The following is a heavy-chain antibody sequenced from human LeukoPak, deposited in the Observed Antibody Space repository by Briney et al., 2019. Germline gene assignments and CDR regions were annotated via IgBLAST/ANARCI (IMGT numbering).Heavy chain of an antibody. CDR1: GFTFSSYA. CDR2: ISYDGSNK. Sequence: GGSLILSCAASGFTFSSYAMHWVRQAPGKGLEWVAAISYDGSNKYYADSVKGRFTISRDNSKNTLYLQMNSLRAEDTAVYYCARVRGVRGPGGWFDPWGQGTLVTVSS. V-gene: IGHV3-30-3*01. J-gene: IGHJ5*02. CDR3: ARVRGVRGPGGWFDP. D-gene: IGHD3-10*01.